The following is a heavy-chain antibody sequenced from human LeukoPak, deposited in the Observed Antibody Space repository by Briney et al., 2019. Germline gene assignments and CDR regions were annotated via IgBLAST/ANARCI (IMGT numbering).Heavy chain of an antibody. J-gene: IGHJ4*02. D-gene: IGHD4-17*01. V-gene: IGHV3-7*01. CDR3: SAAYGAVSH. Sequence: GGSLRLSCAASGFTFSSYWMSWVRQAPGKGLEWVADIKQDGSEKYYVDSVKGRFTISRDNAKNSLYLQMNSLRAEDTAVYYCSAAYGAVSHWGQGTLVTVSS. CDR1: GFTFSSYW. CDR2: IKQDGSEK.